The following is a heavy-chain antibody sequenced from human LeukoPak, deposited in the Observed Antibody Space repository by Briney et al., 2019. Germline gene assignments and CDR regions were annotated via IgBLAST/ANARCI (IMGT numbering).Heavy chain of an antibody. V-gene: IGHV3-23*01. CDR2: ISGSGGST. D-gene: IGHD5-24*01. J-gene: IGHJ4*02. Sequence: GGSLRLSCAASGFTFSSYAVSWVRQAPGKGLEWVSAISGSGGSTYYADSVKGRFTISRDNSKNTLYLQMNSLRAEDTAVYYCAKGVEMATPPPLYYFDYWGQGTLVTVSS. CDR3: AKGVEMATPPPLYYFDY. CDR1: GFTFSSYA.